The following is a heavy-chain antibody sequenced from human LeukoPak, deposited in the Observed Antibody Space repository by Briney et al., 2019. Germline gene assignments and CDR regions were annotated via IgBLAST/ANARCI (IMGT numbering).Heavy chain of an antibody. D-gene: IGHD3-22*01. CDR1: GFTFSSHW. CDR3: AREGTYSNGPDY. Sequence: AGGSLRLSCAASGFTFSSHWMQWVRQAPGKGLVWVSRINSDGTSTTYADSVKGRFTISRDNAKNTLYLQMNSLRVEDTAVFHCAREGTYSNGPDYWGQGTLVTVSS. V-gene: IGHV3-74*01. CDR2: INSDGTST. J-gene: IGHJ4*02.